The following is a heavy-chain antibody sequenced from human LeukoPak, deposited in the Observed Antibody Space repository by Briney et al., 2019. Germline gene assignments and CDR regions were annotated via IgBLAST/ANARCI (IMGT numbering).Heavy chain of an antibody. D-gene: IGHD4-11*01. CDR2: IYYSGST. J-gene: IGHJ4*02. V-gene: IGHV4-59*01. CDR3: ARDDYTGSEY. Sequence: PSETLSLTCTVSGGSISSYYWSWIRQPPGKGLEWIGYIYYSGSTNYNPSLKSRVTISVDTSKNQFSLKLSSVTAADTAVYYCARDDYTGSEYWGQGTLVTVSS. CDR1: GGSISSYY.